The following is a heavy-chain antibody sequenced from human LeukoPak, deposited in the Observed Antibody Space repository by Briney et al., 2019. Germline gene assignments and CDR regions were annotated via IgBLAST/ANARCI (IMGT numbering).Heavy chain of an antibody. CDR3: ARDGLWFGASFYYGMDV. CDR1: GGSISSYY. D-gene: IGHD3-10*01. J-gene: IGHJ6*04. Sequence: SETLSLTCSVSGGSISSYYWSWIRQPPGKGLEWIGYIYYSGGTNYNPSLKSRVTISVDTSKNQFSLKLSSVTAADTAVYYCARDGLWFGASFYYGMDVWGKGTTVTVSS. V-gene: IGHV4-59*01. CDR2: IYYSGGT.